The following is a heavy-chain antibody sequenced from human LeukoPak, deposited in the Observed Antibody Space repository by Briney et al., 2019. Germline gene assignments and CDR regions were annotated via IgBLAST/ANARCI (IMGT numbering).Heavy chain of an antibody. Sequence: GRSLRLSCAASGFTFGSYAMSWGRQAPGKGLEGGSFISPGGDRTSNADSVEGRFTISRHNPRHTLYLQMNSLRGEDTAIYYCAIMHGYYDGSGYWVQWGQGTLVTVSS. D-gene: IGHD3-22*01. CDR1: GFTFGSYA. V-gene: IGHV3-23*01. CDR2: ISPGGDRT. CDR3: AIMHGYYDGSGYWVQ. J-gene: IGHJ4*02.